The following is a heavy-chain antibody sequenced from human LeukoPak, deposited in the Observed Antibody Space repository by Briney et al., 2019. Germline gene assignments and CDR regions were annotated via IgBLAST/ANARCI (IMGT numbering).Heavy chain of an antibody. V-gene: IGHV4-59*08. CDR3: ARKVRSSLYNWFDP. CDR2: IYYSGSA. Sequence: SETLSLTCTVSGGSISTYYWSWIRQPPGKGLEWIGYIYYSGSAKYNPSLKSRVTISVDTSKNQFSLNLNSVTAADTAVYYCARKVRSSLYNWFDPWGQGTLVTVSS. J-gene: IGHJ5*02. CDR1: GGSISTYY. D-gene: IGHD6-6*01.